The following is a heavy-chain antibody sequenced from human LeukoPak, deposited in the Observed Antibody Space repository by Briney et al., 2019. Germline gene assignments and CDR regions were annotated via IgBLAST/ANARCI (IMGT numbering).Heavy chain of an antibody. CDR3: ARDPTTGTTSSYDALDV. D-gene: IGHD1-7*01. J-gene: IGHJ3*01. V-gene: IGHV4-61*02. CDR1: AGSITSGSYY. CDR2: IYTSGST. Sequence: PSETLSLTCTVSAGSITSGSYYWNWLRQSAGKGLEGIGRIYTSGSTNYNPSRKSRVTISLDTSKNQFSLRLSSVTAAAPAMYHCARDPTTGTTSSYDALDVWGQGTMVTVSS.